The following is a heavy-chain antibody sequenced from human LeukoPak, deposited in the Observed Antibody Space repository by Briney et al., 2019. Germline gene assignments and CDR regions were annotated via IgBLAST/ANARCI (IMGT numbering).Heavy chain of an antibody. D-gene: IGHD5-24*01. CDR3: TSPSVEMATIREY. V-gene: IGHV3-49*04. Sequence: GGSLRLSCTASGFTFGDYAMSWVRQAPGKGLEWVGFIRSKAYGGTTEYAASVKGRFTIPRDDSKSIAYLQMNSLKTEDTAVYYCTSPSVEMATIREYWGQGTLVTVSS. CDR2: IRSKAYGGTT. CDR1: GFTFGDYA. J-gene: IGHJ4*02.